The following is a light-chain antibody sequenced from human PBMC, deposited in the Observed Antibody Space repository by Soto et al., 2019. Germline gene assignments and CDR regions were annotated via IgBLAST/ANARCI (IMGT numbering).Light chain of an antibody. Sequence: EIVMTQSPATLSVSPGERATLSCRASQSVSSNLAWYQQKPGQAPRILIYGASTMATGIPTRFSGSGSGTEFTLKISRLLSEDFAVYYCQQYNNWPPDYTFGQGTKLEIK. J-gene: IGKJ2*01. CDR1: QSVSSN. CDR3: QQYNNWPPDYT. CDR2: GAS. V-gene: IGKV3-15*01.